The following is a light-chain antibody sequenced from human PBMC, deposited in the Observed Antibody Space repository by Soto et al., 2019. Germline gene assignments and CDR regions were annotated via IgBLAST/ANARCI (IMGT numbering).Light chain of an antibody. J-gene: IGKJ2*01. CDR2: DAS. CDR3: QQYNNWPRT. V-gene: IGKV3-15*01. Sequence: ETVMTQSAAALSVSVGERVTLSCRASQSVSSNLAWYQQRPGQAPRLLIHDASTRATGVPDRFSGSGSGTDFTLTISSLQPEDFAIYYCQQYNNWPRTVGQGTKVDIK. CDR1: QSVSSN.